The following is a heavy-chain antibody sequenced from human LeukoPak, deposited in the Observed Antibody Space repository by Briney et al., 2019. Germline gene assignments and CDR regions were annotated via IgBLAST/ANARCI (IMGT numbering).Heavy chain of an antibody. Sequence: GGSLRLSCAASGFTFSSYWMSWVRQAPGKGLEWVANIKQDGSEKYYVDSVKGRFTISRDNAKNSLYLQMNSLRAEDTAVYYCARDKQDYYDSSGYHYWGQGTLVTVSS. CDR1: GFTFSSYW. D-gene: IGHD3-22*01. J-gene: IGHJ4*02. CDR3: ARDKQDYYDSSGYHY. CDR2: IKQDGSEK. V-gene: IGHV3-7*01.